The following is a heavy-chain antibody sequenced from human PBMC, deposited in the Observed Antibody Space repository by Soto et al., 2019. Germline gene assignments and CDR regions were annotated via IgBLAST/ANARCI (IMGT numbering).Heavy chain of an antibody. CDR2: ISGSGGST. CDR3: AKDHMVSDYFDY. V-gene: IGHV3-23*01. CDR1: GFTFSSYA. D-gene: IGHD3-10*01. Sequence: GGSLRLSCAAAGFTFSSYAMSWVRQAPGKGLEWVSAISGSGGSTYYADSVKGRFTISRDNSKNTLYLQMNSLRAEDTAVYYCAKDHMVSDYFDYWGQGTLVTVSS. J-gene: IGHJ4*02.